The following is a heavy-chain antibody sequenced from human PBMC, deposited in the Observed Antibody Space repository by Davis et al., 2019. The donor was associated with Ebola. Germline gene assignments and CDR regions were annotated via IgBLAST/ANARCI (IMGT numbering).Heavy chain of an antibody. V-gene: IGHV3-23*01. CDR1: GFAFSSYT. CDR3: ARERPDTAMVIGQFDY. Sequence: PGGSLRLSCAASGFAFSSYTMRWVRQAPGKGLEWVSAISETGDSTNYADSVKGRFTISRDNSKNTLYLQMNSLRAEDTAVYYCARERPDTAMVIGQFDYWGQGTLVTVSS. CDR2: ISETGDST. D-gene: IGHD5-18*01. J-gene: IGHJ4*02.